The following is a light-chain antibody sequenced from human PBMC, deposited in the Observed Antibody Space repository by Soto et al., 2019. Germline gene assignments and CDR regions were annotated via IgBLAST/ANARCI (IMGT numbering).Light chain of an antibody. Sequence: EIVLTQSPGTLSLSPGERATLSCSSSQSVSTNNLAWYQQRPGQAPRLLIYGASARAAGIPDRFSGSGSGTDFTLTISRLEPEDFAVYYCQQFDTSVWTFGQGTKVDIK. CDR3: QQFDTSVWT. CDR1: QSVSTNN. V-gene: IGKV3-20*01. CDR2: GAS. J-gene: IGKJ1*01.